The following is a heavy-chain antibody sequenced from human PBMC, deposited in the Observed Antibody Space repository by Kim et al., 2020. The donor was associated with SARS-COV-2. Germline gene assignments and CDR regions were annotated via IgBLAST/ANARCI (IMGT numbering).Heavy chain of an antibody. Sequence: SEKNYVDSLKGRFTISRDNAKNSLYLRINGLRAEDTAVYYCARDLTEVDYWGQGTLVTVSS. V-gene: IGHV3-7*01. J-gene: IGHJ4*02. CDR2: SEK. D-gene: IGHD3-9*01. CDR3: ARDLTEVDY.